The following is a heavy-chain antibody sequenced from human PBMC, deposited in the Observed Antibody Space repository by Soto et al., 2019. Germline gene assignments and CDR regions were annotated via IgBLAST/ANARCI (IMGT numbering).Heavy chain of an antibody. CDR3: ARSSAGVCGIVIAGSTWLAP. CDR2: INPNGGST. Sequence: VQLVQSGAEVKKPGASVKLSCKAPADTFTSYYIHWVRQAPGHGLEWMGIINPNGGSTRFAQTFQGRLTMTRYTSTSTVYMELRSLRSEDTAVYYCARSSAGVCGIVIAGSTWLAPWGQGSLVTVS. J-gene: IGHJ5*02. CDR1: ADTFTSYY. D-gene: IGHD3-16*02. V-gene: IGHV1-46*01.